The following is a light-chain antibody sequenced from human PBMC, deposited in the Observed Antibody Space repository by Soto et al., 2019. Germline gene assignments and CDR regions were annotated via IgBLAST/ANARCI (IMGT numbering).Light chain of an antibody. CDR3: QQYASSPWT. V-gene: IGKV3-20*01. Sequence: EIVLTQSPGTLSLSPGEGATLSCRASQSVGSNYLAWYQRKPDQAPRLLIYGAFSRATGIPDRFSGGGSGAHFTLPITRLEPEDFAVYFCQQYASSPWTFGQGTKVEI. CDR1: QSVGSNY. CDR2: GAF. J-gene: IGKJ1*01.